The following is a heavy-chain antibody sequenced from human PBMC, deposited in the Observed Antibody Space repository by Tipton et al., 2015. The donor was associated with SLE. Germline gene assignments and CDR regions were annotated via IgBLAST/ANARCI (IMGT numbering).Heavy chain of an antibody. J-gene: IGHJ5*01. CDR3: ARGPFNSAWHRFDP. D-gene: IGHD3-16*01. V-gene: IGHV1-69*15. CDR1: GGPLSTFT. CDR2: IISVFGTP. Sequence: QSGPEVKKPGSSVKVSCKASGGPLSTFTVNWVRQAPGQGLEWMGSIISVFGTPNYAQKFQGRVTITADESTSTAFMELSSLRSDDTAVYFCARGPFNSAWHRFDPWGQGTLVTVSS.